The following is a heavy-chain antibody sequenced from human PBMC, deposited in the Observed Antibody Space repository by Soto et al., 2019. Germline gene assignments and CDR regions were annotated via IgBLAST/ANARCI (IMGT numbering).Heavy chain of an antibody. D-gene: IGHD1-1*01. J-gene: IGHJ5*02. CDR2: MNPNSGNT. V-gene: IGHV1-8*01. Sequence: QVQLVQSVAEVKKPGASVKVSCKASGYNFTRYDITWVRQATGKGLEWMGWMNPNSGNTGYAQKFQGRVTMTRNISISIAHMELSSLRSEDMALYYWARVLRGFDPWGEGTLVTVSS. CDR1: GYNFTRYD. CDR3: ARVLRGFDP.